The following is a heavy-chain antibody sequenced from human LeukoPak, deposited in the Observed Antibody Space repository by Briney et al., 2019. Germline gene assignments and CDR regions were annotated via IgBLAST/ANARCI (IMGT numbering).Heavy chain of an antibody. V-gene: IGHV3-11*01. Sequence: GGSLRLSCAASGFTFSDYYMSWIRQAPGKGLEWVSYISSSGSTMYYAGSVKGRFTISRDNAKNSLYPQMNSLRAEDTAVYYCARDRGAITFDYWGQGALVTVSS. CDR1: GFTFSDYY. CDR3: ARDRGAITFDY. D-gene: IGHD3-10*01. J-gene: IGHJ4*02. CDR2: ISSSGSTM.